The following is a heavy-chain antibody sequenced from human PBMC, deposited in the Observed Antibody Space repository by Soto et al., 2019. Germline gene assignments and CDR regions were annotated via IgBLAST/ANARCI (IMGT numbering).Heavy chain of an antibody. CDR3: ARGPRSGSYYNSWFDP. CDR2: INHSGST. D-gene: IGHD3-10*01. CDR1: GGSFSGYY. V-gene: IGHV4-34*01. J-gene: IGHJ5*02. Sequence: SETLSLTCAVYGGSFSGYYWSWIRQPPGKGLEWIGEINHSGSTNYNPSLKSRVTISVDTSKNQFSLKLSSVTAADTAVYYCARGPRSGSYYNSWFDPWGQGTLVTVSS.